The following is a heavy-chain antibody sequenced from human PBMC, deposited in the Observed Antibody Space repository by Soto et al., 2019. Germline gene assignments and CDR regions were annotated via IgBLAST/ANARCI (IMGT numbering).Heavy chain of an antibody. CDR1: GYSFTSYW. Sequence: GESLKISCQGSGYSFTSYWIGWVRQMPGKGLEWMGIIYPGDSDTRYSPSFQGQVTISADKSISTAYLQWSSLKTSDTAMYYCASAEATSPGYYYGMDVWGQGTTVTVSS. CDR3: ASAEATSPGYYYGMDV. D-gene: IGHD6-25*01. J-gene: IGHJ6*02. CDR2: IYPGDSDT. V-gene: IGHV5-51*01.